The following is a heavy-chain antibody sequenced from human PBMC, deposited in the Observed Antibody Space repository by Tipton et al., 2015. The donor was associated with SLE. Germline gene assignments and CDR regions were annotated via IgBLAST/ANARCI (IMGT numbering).Heavy chain of an antibody. J-gene: IGHJ4*02. CDR3: ARDERLSSGWYFDY. CDR2: IYTSGST. V-gene: IGHV4-4*08. Sequence: TLSLTCTVSGGSISSYYWSWIRQPPGKGLEWIGYIYTSGSTNYNPSLKSRVTISVDTSKNQFSLKLSSVTAADTAMYYCARDERLSSGWYFDYWGQGTLVTVSS. D-gene: IGHD6-19*01. CDR1: GGSISSYY.